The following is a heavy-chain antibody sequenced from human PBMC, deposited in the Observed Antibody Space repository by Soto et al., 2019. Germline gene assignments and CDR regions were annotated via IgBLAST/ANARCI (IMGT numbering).Heavy chain of an antibody. V-gene: IGHV1-18*03. J-gene: IGHJ6*02. CDR1: GYTFTSYG. Sequence: QVQLVQSGAEVKKPGASVKVSCKTSGYTFTSYGISWVRQAPGQGLEWMGRISADYGNTNYAQKFQGRVTMTTDTATETAYLELRRLGSGDMAIYYCARGHLLTGYSLDYLDMDVWGQGTTVTVSS. CDR3: ARGHLLTGYSLDYLDMDV. CDR2: ISADYGNT. D-gene: IGHD3-9*01.